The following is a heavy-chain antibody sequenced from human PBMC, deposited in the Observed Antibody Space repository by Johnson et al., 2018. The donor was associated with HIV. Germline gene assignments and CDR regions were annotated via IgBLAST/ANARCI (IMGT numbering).Heavy chain of an antibody. CDR3: AKEQGGFHI. J-gene: IGHJ3*02. CDR1: GFTFSTNA. D-gene: IGHD2-15*01. Sequence: QVQLVESGGGVVQPGRSLRLSCAASGFTFSTNAMHWVRQAPGKGLEWVAGVTYDGSNKYYADSVKGRFTISRDNSKTTLELQMNSLRPEDTAVYYCAKEQGGFHIWCQGKPVSVSS. V-gene: IGHV3-30*18. CDR2: VTYDGSNK.